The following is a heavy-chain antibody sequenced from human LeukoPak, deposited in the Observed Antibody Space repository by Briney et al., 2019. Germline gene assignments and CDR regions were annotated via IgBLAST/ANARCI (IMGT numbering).Heavy chain of an antibody. CDR3: ARWVRGRYSGSYYPDY. CDR2: ISAYNGNT. CDR1: GYTFTSYG. Sequence: ASVKVSCKASGYTFTSYGISWVRQAPGQGLEWMGWISAYNGNTNYAQKFQGRVTMTTDTSTSTAYMELRSLRSDDTAVYYCARWVRGRYSGSYYPDYWGQGTLVTVSS. D-gene: IGHD1-26*01. J-gene: IGHJ4*02. V-gene: IGHV1-18*01.